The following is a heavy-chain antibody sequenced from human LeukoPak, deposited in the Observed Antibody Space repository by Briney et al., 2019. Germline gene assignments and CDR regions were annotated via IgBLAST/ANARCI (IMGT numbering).Heavy chain of an antibody. D-gene: IGHD2-15*01. CDR3: ARDGGLNTYFDY. CDR2: TKPDGSAG. CDR1: GFTFRNYW. V-gene: IGHV3-7*01. J-gene: IGHJ4*02. Sequence: GGSLRLSCAASGFTFRNYWMGWVRQAPGKGPEWVANTKPDGSAGYYADSVRGRFTTSRDNANNLLYLQMNSLRAEDAAVFFCARDGGLNTYFDYWGQGTLVTVSS.